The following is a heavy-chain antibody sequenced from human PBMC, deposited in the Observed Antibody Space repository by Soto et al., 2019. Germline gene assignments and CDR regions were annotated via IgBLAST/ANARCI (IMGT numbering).Heavy chain of an antibody. CDR1: GGSITSSGYY. J-gene: IGHJ4*02. D-gene: IGHD2-2*01. Sequence: QVQLQESGPGLVKPSQTLSLTCTVSGGSITSSGYYWSWIRQHPGEGLEWIGFTSNSGSTSYNPSLKSRVTTSVDTSSNQFSLSLKSVTAADTAVYYCARGGGSTKVDYWGQGTLVTVSP. CDR2: TSNSGST. CDR3: ARGGGSTKVDY. V-gene: IGHV4-31*03.